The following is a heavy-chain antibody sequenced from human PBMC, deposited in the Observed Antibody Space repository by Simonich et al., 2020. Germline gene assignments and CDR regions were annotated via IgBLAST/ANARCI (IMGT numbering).Heavy chain of an antibody. V-gene: IGHV1-8*03. CDR3: ARTYSGSYYYFDY. J-gene: IGHJ4*02. Sequence: QVQLVQSGAEVKKPGASVKVSCKASGYTFTSYDINWVRQSTGQGREWMEWMNPNSGNTGYAQKFQGRGTITRNTSISTAYMGLSSLRSEDTAVYYCARTYSGSYYYFDYWGQGTLVTVSS. CDR1: GYTFTSYD. CDR2: MNPNSGNT. D-gene: IGHD1-26*01.